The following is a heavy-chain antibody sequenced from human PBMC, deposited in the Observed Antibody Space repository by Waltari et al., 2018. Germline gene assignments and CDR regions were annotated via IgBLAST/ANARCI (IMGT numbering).Heavy chain of an antibody. CDR1: GDSINSDSW. CDR3: ARGGEYVWKV. Sequence: QVQLQETGPRLVKPSGTLFITCAMSGDSINSDSWWTWVRQYPGKVLEWIAEAFHTGSVKYNPSLQSRVTILIDKSRNQFSLELNYVTAADTAVYYCARGGEYVWKVWGQGTLVTVSS. D-gene: IGHD3-16*01. V-gene: IGHV4-4*02. CDR2: AFHTGSV. J-gene: IGHJ4*02.